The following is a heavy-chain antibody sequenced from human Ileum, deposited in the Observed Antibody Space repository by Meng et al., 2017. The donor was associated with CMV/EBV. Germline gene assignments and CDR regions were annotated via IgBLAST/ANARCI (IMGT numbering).Heavy chain of an antibody. D-gene: IGHD4/OR15-4a*01. J-gene: IGHJ4*02. V-gene: IGHV6-1*01. Sequence: VQLQQSGPGLVKPSQTLSLTCAISGDSVSSNIAAWSWIRQSPSRGLEWLGRTYYRSKWYDDYAVSVKSRVTITPYTSKNQFSLHLNSVSPEDTAIYFCAREMGAHDYWGQGTLVTVSS. CDR2: TYYRSKWYD. CDR1: GDSVSSNIAA. CDR3: AREMGAHDY.